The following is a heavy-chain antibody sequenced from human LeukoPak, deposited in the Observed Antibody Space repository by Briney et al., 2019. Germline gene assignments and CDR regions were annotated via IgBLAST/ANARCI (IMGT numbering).Heavy chain of an antibody. J-gene: IGHJ6*02. CDR1: GYTFTGYY. V-gene: IGHV1-2*06. CDR3: ARPPPYSSSWYYYYYGMDV. Sequence: ASVKVSCKASGYTFTGYYMHWVRQAPGQGLEWMGRINPNSGGTNYAQKFQGRVTMTRDTSISTAYMELSRLRSDDTAVYYCARPPPYSSSWYYYYYGMDVWGQGTTVTVSS. D-gene: IGHD6-13*01. CDR2: INPNSGGT.